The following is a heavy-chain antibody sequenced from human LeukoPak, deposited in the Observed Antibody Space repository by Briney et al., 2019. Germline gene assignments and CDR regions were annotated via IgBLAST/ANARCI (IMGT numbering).Heavy chain of an antibody. CDR3: ARIRDGYNDAYDL. J-gene: IGHJ3*01. Sequence: GASVKVSCKASGYTFTNSYIHWVRQAPGQVFEWMGLINPDGGNTNYAQNFQGRVTLTRDTSTSTVYMELSSLRSEDTAIYYCARIRDGYNDAYDLWGQGTVVTVPS. D-gene: IGHD5-24*01. CDR2: INPDGGNT. V-gene: IGHV1-46*01. CDR1: GYTFTNSY.